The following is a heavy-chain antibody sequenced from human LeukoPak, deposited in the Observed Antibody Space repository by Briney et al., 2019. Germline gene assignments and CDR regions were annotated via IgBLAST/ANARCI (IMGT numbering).Heavy chain of an antibody. CDR3: ARDSMVRGVIRGYYYYMDV. Sequence: GASAKVSCKASGYTFTGYYMHWVRQAPGQGLEWMGWINPNSGGTNYAQKFQGRVTMTRDTSISTAYMELSRLRSDDTAVYYCARDSMVRGVIRGYYYYMDVWGKGTTVTVSS. D-gene: IGHD3-10*01. CDR1: GYTFTGYY. CDR2: INPNSGGT. V-gene: IGHV1-2*02. J-gene: IGHJ6*03.